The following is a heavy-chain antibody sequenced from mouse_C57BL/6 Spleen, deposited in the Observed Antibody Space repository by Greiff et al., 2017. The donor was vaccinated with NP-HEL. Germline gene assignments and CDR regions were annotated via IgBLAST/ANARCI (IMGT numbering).Heavy chain of an antibody. V-gene: IGHV1-69*01. CDR1: GYTFTSYW. D-gene: IGHD2-3*01. CDR3: ARRMEVYDGYDVHIDY. J-gene: IGHJ2*01. CDR2: IDPSDSYT. Sequence: VQLQQPGAELVMPGASVKLSCKASGYTFTSYWMHWVKQRPGQGLEWIGEIDPSDSYTNYNQKFKGKSTLTVDKSSSTAYLQLSSLTSEDSAVYYCARRMEVYDGYDVHIDYWGQGTTLTVSS.